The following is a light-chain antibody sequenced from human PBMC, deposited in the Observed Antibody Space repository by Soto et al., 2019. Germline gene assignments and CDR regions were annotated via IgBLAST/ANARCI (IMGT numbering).Light chain of an antibody. CDR1: QSISSN. J-gene: IGKJ1*01. V-gene: IGKV3-15*01. CDR3: QQYNNWPRT. Sequence: EIVMTQSPATLSVSTFERSTLSCRASQSISSNLVWYQQKAGQAPRLLIYGASTRATGIPDRFSGGGSGTDFTLTISSLQSEDFAVYYCQQYNNWPRTFGQGTKVDIK. CDR2: GAS.